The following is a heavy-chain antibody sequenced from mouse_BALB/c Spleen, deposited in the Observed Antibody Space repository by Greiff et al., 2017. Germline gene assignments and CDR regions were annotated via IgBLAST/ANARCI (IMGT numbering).Heavy chain of an antibody. CDR1: GFTFSDYY. CDR2: ISDGGSYT. Sequence: EVQLVESGGGLVKPGGSLKLSCAASGFTFSDYYMYWVRQTPEKRLEWVATISDGGSYTYYPDSVKGRFTISRDNAKNNLYLQMSSLKSEDTAMYYCARDYRFYAMDDWGQGTSVTVSS. J-gene: IGHJ4*01. CDR3: ARDYRFYAMDD. V-gene: IGHV5-4*02.